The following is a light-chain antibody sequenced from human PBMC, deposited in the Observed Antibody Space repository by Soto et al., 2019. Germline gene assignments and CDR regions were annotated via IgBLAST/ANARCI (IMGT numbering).Light chain of an antibody. Sequence: EIVLTQSPGTLSLSPGERATLSCRASQSVSSSYLAWYQQKPGQAPRLLIYGASSRATGIPDRFSGSGSGTDFPLTISRLEPEDFALYYCQQYGSSPPYTVGQGTKLEIK. CDR1: QSVSSSY. CDR2: GAS. J-gene: IGKJ2*01. V-gene: IGKV3-20*01. CDR3: QQYGSSPPYT.